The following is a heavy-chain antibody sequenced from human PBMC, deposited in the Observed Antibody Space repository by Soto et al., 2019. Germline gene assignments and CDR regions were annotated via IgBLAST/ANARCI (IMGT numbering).Heavy chain of an antibody. CDR3: ARGYCRSTSCQYYFDY. D-gene: IGHD2-2*01. V-gene: IGHV1-3*01. J-gene: IGHJ4*02. CDR1: VYTFTCYV. Sequence: ASVKVSFMASVYTFTCYVIHLVRQAPGQRLEWMGWINGGNGETKYSQKFQGRVIITRDTSASTDYMELTSLGSKDTAVYHCARGYCRSTSCQYYFDYWGQGTLVTVSS. CDR2: INGGNGET.